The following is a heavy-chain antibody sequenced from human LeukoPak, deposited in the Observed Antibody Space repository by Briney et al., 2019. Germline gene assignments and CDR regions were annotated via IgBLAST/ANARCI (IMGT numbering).Heavy chain of an antibody. CDR1: GGTFSSYA. V-gene: IGHV1-69*05. J-gene: IGHJ6*02. Sequence: SVKVSCKASGGTFSSYAISWVRQAPGQGLEWMGGIIPIFGTANYAQKFQGRVTITTDESTSTAYMELSSLRSEDTAVYYCAKLPYGDDNYCYGVDVWGQGTTVTVSS. CDR2: IIPIFGTA. D-gene: IGHD2-21*02. CDR3: AKLPYGDDNYCYGVDV.